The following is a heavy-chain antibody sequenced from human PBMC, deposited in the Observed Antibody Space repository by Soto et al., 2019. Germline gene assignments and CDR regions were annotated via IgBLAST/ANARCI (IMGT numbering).Heavy chain of an antibody. CDR3: AKDQITMVRGVIITPEY. D-gene: IGHD3-10*01. CDR2: ISGSGGST. V-gene: IGHV3-23*01. J-gene: IGHJ4*02. Sequence: PGGSLRLSCAASVFTFSSYAMSFVRQAPGKGLEWVSAISGSGGSTYYADSVKGRFTISRDNSKNTLYLQMNSLRAEDTAVYYCAKDQITMVRGVIITPEYWGQGTMVTVSS. CDR1: VFTFSSYA.